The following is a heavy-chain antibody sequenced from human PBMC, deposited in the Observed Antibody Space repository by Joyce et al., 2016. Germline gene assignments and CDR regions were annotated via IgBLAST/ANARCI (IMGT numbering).Heavy chain of an antibody. D-gene: IGHD6-19*01. J-gene: IGHJ4*02. Sequence: EVQVVDSGGGLVQPGRSLRLSCTASGFTFGDYGMSWFRQAPGKGLEWVGVIRSKTVGGTTEYAASVKGRFTISRDASKSIAYLQMSSPKTEDTAVYYCTRAGGWYLDYWGQGTLVTVSS. CDR3: TRAGGWYLDY. CDR1: GFTFGDYG. V-gene: IGHV3-49*03. CDR2: IRSKTVGGTT.